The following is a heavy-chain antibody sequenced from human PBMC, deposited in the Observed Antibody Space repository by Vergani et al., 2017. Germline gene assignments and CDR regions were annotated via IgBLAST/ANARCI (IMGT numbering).Heavy chain of an antibody. CDR1: GFTFSNSA. CDR2: ISGHGDRT. CDR3: AQCANSVPRLPVY. D-gene: IGHD5/OR15-5a*01. Sequence: EVHLLESGGGQVEAGGSLRLSCVASGFTFSNSAMSWVRQTSGKGLEWVSAISGHGDRTYYADSVKGRFTISRDNSKNMLFLQMNGLTSEDTAIYYCAQCANSVPRLPVYWGQGALVAVSS. V-gene: IGHV3-23*01. J-gene: IGHJ4*02.